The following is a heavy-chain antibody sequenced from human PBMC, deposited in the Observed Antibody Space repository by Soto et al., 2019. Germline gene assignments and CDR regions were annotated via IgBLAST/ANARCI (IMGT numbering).Heavy chain of an antibody. CDR1: GFTFSTYA. D-gene: IGHD1-1*01. V-gene: IGHV3-23*01. J-gene: IGHJ4*02. CDR2: VSASGLNT. CDR3: AKDFPRRTSGYFFDY. Sequence: GGSLRLSCAASGFTFSTYAMAWVRQAPGKGLEWVSGVSASGLNTDYADPVKGRFYISRDNSKNTVSLHMNSLRAEDTALYYCAKDFPRRTSGYFFDYWCQGTQVTVSS.